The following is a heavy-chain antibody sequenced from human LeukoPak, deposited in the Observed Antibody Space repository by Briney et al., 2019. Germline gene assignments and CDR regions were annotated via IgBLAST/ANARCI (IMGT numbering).Heavy chain of an antibody. D-gene: IGHD1-26*01. Sequence: GGSLRLSCAASGFTFSSYSMNWVRQAPGKGLEWVSSINSSSSYIYYADSVKGRFTISRDNVKNSLYLQMNSLRAEDTAVYYCARVRSGSYSYYNYYYMDVWGKGTTVTVSS. CDR3: ARVRSGSYSYYNYYYMDV. J-gene: IGHJ6*03. CDR1: GFTFSSYS. V-gene: IGHV3-21*01. CDR2: INSSSSYI.